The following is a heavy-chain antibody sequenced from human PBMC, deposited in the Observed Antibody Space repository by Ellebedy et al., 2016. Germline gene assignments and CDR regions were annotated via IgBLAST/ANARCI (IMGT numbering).Heavy chain of an antibody. J-gene: IGHJ4*02. Sequence: GESLKISXAASGFTFSSYAMSWVRQAPGKGLEWVSAISGSGGSTYYADSVKGRFTISRDNSKNTLYLQMNSLRAEDTAVYYCATDPMTTIPLFDYWGQGTLVTVSS. CDR3: ATDPMTTIPLFDY. CDR1: GFTFSSYA. CDR2: ISGSGGST. V-gene: IGHV3-23*01. D-gene: IGHD4-17*01.